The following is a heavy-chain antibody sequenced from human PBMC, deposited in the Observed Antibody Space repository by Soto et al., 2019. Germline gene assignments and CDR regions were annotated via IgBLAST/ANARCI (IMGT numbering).Heavy chain of an antibody. D-gene: IGHD3-9*01. J-gene: IGHJ5*02. CDR3: ATRNYYDILTGYYGGGWFDP. Sequence: GGSLRLSCAASGFTFSSYAMSWVRQAPGKGLEWVSAISGSGGSTYYADSVKGRFTISRDNSKNTLYLQMNSLRAEDTAVYYCATRNYYDILTGYYGGGWFDPWGQGTLVTVSS. V-gene: IGHV3-23*01. CDR1: GFTFSSYA. CDR2: ISGSGGST.